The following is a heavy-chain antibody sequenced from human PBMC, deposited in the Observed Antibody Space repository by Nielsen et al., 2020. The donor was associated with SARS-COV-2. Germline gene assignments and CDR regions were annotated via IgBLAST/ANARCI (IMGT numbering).Heavy chain of an antibody. V-gene: IGHV3-48*01. CDR3: ARGKLTATVFNYYYGMDV. CDR2: ISTGSKTI. CDR1: GFTFSSYS. D-gene: IGHD5-18*01. Sequence: GESLKISCAASGFTFSSYSMNWVRQAPGKGLEWVSYISTGSKTIHYADSVKGRFTISRDNAKNSLYLQMNSLTVEDTAVYYCARGKLTATVFNYYYGMDVWGQGTTVTVSS. J-gene: IGHJ6*02.